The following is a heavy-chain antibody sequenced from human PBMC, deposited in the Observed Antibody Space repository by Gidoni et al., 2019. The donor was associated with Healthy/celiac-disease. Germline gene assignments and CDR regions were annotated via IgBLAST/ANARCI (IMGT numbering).Heavy chain of an antibody. CDR1: GFTFSSYS. CDR2: ISSSSSYI. J-gene: IGHJ4*02. D-gene: IGHD6-19*01. Sequence: EVQLVESGGSLVKPGGSLRLSCAASGFTFSSYSMNWVRQAPGKGLEWVSSISSSSSYIYYADSVKGRFTISRDNAKNSLYLQMNSLRAEDTAVYYCARGIAVAGTPPDYWGQGTLVTVSS. V-gene: IGHV3-21*01. CDR3: ARGIAVAGTPPDY.